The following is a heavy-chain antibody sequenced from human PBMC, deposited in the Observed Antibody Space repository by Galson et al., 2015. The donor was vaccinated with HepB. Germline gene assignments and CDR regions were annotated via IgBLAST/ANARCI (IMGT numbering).Heavy chain of an antibody. CDR1: GFTFSSYW. Sequence: SLRLSCAASGFTFSSYWMTWVRQAPGKGLEWVANINQDGAKKNYVDSVKGRFTISRDNAKNSLYLEMNSLRAEDTAMYHCARDSTYYDGSAYYDNLDSWGQGPLVTVSS. CDR3: ARDSTYYDGSAYYDNLDS. V-gene: IGHV3-7*03. J-gene: IGHJ4*02. CDR2: INQDGAKK. D-gene: IGHD3-22*01.